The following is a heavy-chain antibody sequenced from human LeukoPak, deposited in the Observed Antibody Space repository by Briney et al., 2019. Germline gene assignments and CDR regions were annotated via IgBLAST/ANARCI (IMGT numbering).Heavy chain of an antibody. J-gene: IGHJ4*02. CDR2: IYYSGST. CDR1: GGSITGNTYY. D-gene: IGHD3-22*01. Sequence: SETLSLTCDVSGGSITGNTYYWGWIRHPPGKGLEWIGTIYYSGSTYYRPSLKSLVTISMDRSKNQISLKMASVTAADTAIFYCARRRYDSSTYNFDSWGPGTLVTVSS. CDR3: ARRRYDSSTYNFDS. V-gene: IGHV4-39*01.